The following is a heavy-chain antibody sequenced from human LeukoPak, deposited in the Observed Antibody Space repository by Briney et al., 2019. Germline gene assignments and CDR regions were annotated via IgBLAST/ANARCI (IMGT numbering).Heavy chain of an antibody. CDR2: ISGSGGST. J-gene: IGHJ4*02. CDR3: AKKTLYYDSKD. D-gene: IGHD3-22*01. Sequence: GGSLRLSCAASGFSFSSYAMSWVRQAPGKGLEWVSAISGSGGSTYYADSVKGRFTISRDNSKNTLYLQMNSLRAEDTAVYYCAKKTLYYDSKDWGQGTLVTVSS. CDR1: GFSFSSYA. V-gene: IGHV3-23*01.